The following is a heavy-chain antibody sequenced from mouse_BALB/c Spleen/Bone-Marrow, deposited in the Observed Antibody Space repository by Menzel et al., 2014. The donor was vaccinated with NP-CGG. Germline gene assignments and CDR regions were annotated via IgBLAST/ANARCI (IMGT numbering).Heavy chain of an antibody. CDR3: TRSITTAVEFDY. V-gene: IGHV1-5*01. D-gene: IGHD1-1*01. CDR1: GYSFTSYW. CDR2: IYPGNSGT. J-gene: IGHJ2*03. Sequence: EVQLQQSGTVLARPGASVKMSCKASGYSFTSYWMYWIKQRPGQGLEWIGAIYPGNSGTSYNQNFKGKAKLTAVTSASTAYMELSSLTNGDSAVYYCTRSITTAVEFDYWGQGTSLTVSS.